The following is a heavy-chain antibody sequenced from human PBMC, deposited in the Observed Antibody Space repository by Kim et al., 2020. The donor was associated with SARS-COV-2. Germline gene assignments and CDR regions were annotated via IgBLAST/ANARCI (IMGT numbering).Heavy chain of an antibody. CDR3: AKDRSSTYYGDGDY. V-gene: IGHV3-23*01. Sequence: YADHVKGRFTITRENSKNTLYLQVKSLRAEDTALYYCAKDRSSTYYGDGDYWGQGTLVTVSS. D-gene: IGHD3-22*01. J-gene: IGHJ4*02.